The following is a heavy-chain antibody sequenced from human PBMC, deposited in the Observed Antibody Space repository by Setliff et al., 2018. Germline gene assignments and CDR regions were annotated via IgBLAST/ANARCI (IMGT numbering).Heavy chain of an antibody. Sequence: KPSETLSLTCTVSGVSITSDYWSWIRQSPGKGLEWIAYIFFGGSTTYNPSLTGRVTISVDTSKNQFSLKLSSVTAADTAVYYCARQASLYYYDSSGYYDYWGQGTLVTVS. J-gene: IGHJ4*02. CDR3: ARQASLYYYDSSGYYDY. CDR1: GVSITSDY. D-gene: IGHD3-22*01. CDR2: IFFGGST. V-gene: IGHV4-59*08.